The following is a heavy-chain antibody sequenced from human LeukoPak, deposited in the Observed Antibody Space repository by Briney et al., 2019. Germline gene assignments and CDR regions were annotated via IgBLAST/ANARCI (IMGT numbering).Heavy chain of an antibody. J-gene: IGHJ4*02. V-gene: IGHV4-39*01. D-gene: IGHD3-9*01. CDR1: GGSISSSGYY. CDR3: ARHSLILTGYPFDY. CDR2: IYNSGST. Sequence: SETLSLTCTVSGGSISSSGYYWGWIRQPPGKGLEWIGSIYNSGSTYHNPSLESRVTISLDTSKNQFSLKLSSVTAADTAVYYCARHSLILTGYPFDYWGQGTLVTVSS.